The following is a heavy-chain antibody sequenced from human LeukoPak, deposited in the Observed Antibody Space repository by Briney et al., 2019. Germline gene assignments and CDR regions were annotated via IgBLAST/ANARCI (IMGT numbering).Heavy chain of an antibody. CDR1: GFTFSSYA. CDR2: ISGSGVST. V-gene: IGHV3-23*01. Sequence: GGSLRLSCAASGFTFSSYAMSWVRQAPGKGLEWVSGISGSGVSTYYADSVKGRFTISRDNSKDTLYLQMNSLRAEDTALYYCAKDSSYTVYDAFDIWGQGTTVTVSS. D-gene: IGHD4-17*01. CDR3: AKDSSYTVYDAFDI. J-gene: IGHJ3*02.